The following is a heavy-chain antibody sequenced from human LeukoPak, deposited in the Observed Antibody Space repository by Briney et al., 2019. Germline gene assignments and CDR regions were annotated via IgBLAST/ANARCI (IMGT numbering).Heavy chain of an antibody. D-gene: IGHD1-14*01. V-gene: IGHV1-8*01. J-gene: IGHJ5*02. CDR2: VHPDTGYV. CDR1: GYPFTTYE. Sequence: ASVKVSCKTSGYPFTTYEINWVRQAAGQGLEWMGWVHPDTGYVDYAQKFQGRVTMTSDTSISTAYMELSSLRSDDTAVYLCARGPRNDPWGQGTLVTVSS. CDR3: ARGPRNDP.